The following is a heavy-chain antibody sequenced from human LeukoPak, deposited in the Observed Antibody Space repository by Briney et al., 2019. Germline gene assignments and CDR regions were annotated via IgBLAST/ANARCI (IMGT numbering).Heavy chain of an antibody. CDR2: INHSGST. V-gene: IGHV4-34*01. Sequence: PSETLSLTCAVYGGSFSGYYWSWIRQPPGKGLEWIGEINHSGSTNYNPSLKSRVTISVDTSKNQFSLKLSSVTAADTAVYYCAREVILGASPTQPLGITIFGVVTMGVYYFDYWGQGTLVTVSS. D-gene: IGHD3-3*01. J-gene: IGHJ4*02. CDR3: AREVILGASPTQPLGITIFGVVTMGVYYFDY. CDR1: GGSFSGYY.